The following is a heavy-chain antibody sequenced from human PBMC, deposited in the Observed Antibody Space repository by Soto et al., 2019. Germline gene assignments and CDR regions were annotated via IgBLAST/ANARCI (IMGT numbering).Heavy chain of an antibody. D-gene: IGHD2-21*02. Sequence: GGSLRLSCAASGFTFSSYSMNWVRQAPGKGLEWVSYISSSSSTIYYADSVKGRFTISRDNAKNSLYLQMNSLRDEDTAVYYCARVALAYCGGDCYYNYFDYWGQGTLVTVSS. CDR2: ISSSSSTI. CDR3: ARVALAYCGGDCYYNYFDY. J-gene: IGHJ4*02. V-gene: IGHV3-48*02. CDR1: GFTFSSYS.